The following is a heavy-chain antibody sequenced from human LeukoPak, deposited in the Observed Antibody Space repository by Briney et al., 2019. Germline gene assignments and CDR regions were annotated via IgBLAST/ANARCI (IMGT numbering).Heavy chain of an antibody. CDR2: IIPILGIA. CDR3: ARVGKSYYYYGMDV. Sequence: ALVKVSCKASGGTFSSYAISWVRQAPGQGLEWMGRIIPILGIANYAQKFQGRVTITADKSTSTAYMELSSLRSEDTAVYYCARVGKSYYYYGMDVWGQGTTVTVSS. V-gene: IGHV1-69*10. J-gene: IGHJ6*02. CDR1: GGTFSSYA.